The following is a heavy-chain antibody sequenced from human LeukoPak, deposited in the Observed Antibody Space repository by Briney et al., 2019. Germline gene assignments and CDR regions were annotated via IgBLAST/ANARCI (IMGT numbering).Heavy chain of an antibody. Sequence: GGSLRLSCATSGFTFSTYWMNWVRQAAGKGLEWVANIRPDGNFQDNVESVKGRFSISRDNAKNTLYLQMNSLRAEDTGVYYCARGVGATPAHYDYWGQGTRVTVSS. J-gene: IGHJ4*02. CDR1: GFTFSTYW. V-gene: IGHV3-7*01. CDR3: ARGVGATPAHYDY. CDR2: IRPDGNFQ. D-gene: IGHD2-15*01.